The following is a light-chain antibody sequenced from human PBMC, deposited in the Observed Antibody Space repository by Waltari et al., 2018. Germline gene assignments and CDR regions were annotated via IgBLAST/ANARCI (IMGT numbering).Light chain of an antibody. CDR2: AAS. Sequence: DIQLTQSPSFLSASIGDRVTITCRASQGISSYLAWYQQKPGKAPKLLIYAASTLQSGVPSRFSGSGSGTEFTLTISSLQPEDFATYYCQELNTYPQSLTFGGGTK. CDR1: QGISSY. J-gene: IGKJ4*01. CDR3: QELNTYPQSLT. V-gene: IGKV1-9*01.